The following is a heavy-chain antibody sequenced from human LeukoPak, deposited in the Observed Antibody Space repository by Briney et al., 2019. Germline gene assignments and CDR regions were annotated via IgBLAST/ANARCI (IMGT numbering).Heavy chain of an antibody. J-gene: IGHJ6*02. CDR3: ARVTIFGVVIHYYGMDV. D-gene: IGHD3-3*01. CDR2: MNPNSGNT. Sequence: ASVKVSCKASGYTFTSYDINWVRQATGQGLEWMGWMNPNSGNTGYAQKFQGRVTMTRNTSISTAYMELSSLRSEDTAVYYCARVTIFGVVIHYYGMDVWGQGTTVTVSS. CDR1: GYTFTSYD. V-gene: IGHV1-8*01.